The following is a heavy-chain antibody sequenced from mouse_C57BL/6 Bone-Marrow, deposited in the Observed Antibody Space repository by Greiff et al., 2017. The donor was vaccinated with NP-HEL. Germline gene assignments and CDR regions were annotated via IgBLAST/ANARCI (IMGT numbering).Heavy chain of an antibody. D-gene: IGHD2-2*01. V-gene: IGHV1-81*01. J-gene: IGHJ2*01. CDR1: GYTFTSYG. Sequence: QVQLKQSGAELARPGASVKLSCKASGYTFTSYGISWVKQRTGQGLEWIGEIYPRSGNTYYNEKFKGKATLTADKSSSTAYMELRSLTSEDSAVYFCARVLLWLRRGFYFDYWGQGTTLTVSS. CDR3: ARVLLWLRRGFYFDY. CDR2: IYPRSGNT.